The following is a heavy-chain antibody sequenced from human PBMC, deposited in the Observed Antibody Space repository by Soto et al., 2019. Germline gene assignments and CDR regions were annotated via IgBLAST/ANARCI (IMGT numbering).Heavy chain of an antibody. CDR1: GFTFSSYA. CDR3: ANHRTYYDFWSGYYTEGGAPPYYYYMDV. Sequence: PGGSLRLSCAASGFTFSSYAMSWVRQAPGKGLEWVSAISGSGGSTYYADSVKGRFTISRDNSKNTLYLQMNSLRAEDTAVYYCANHRTYYDFWSGYYTEGGAPPYYYYMDVGGKGTTVTVSS. D-gene: IGHD3-3*01. J-gene: IGHJ6*03. V-gene: IGHV3-23*01. CDR2: ISGSGGST.